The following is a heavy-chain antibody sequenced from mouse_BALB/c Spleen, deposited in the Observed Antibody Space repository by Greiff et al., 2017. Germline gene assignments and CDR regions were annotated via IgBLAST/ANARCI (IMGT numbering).Heavy chain of an antibody. CDR2: ISSGSSTI. V-gene: IGHV5-17*02. CDR3: ARGDYRYDKYFDV. Sequence: EVMLVESGGGLVQPGGSRKLSCAASGFTFSSFGMHWVRQAPEKGLEWVAYISSGSSTIYYADTVKGRFTISRDNPKNTLFLQMTSLRSEDTAMYYCARGDYRYDKYFDVWGAGTTVTVSS. CDR1: GFTFSSFG. D-gene: IGHD2-14*01. J-gene: IGHJ1*01.